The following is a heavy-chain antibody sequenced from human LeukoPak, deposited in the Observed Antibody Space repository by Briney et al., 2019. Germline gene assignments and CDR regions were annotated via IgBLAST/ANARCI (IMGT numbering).Heavy chain of an antibody. Sequence: GGSLGLSWAAAGFPFSNVWMHWVRQAPGKGPEWIGRIKRKSEGGQTDYAAPVQGRFTISRDDSKTTSYLQMNSLKTEDTAVYSCATGDCSGGSCHAFDIWGQGTMVTVSS. CDR2: IKRKSEGGQT. CDR1: GFPFSNVW. V-gene: IGHV3-15*01. J-gene: IGHJ3*02. D-gene: IGHD2-15*01. CDR3: ATGDCSGGSCHAFDI.